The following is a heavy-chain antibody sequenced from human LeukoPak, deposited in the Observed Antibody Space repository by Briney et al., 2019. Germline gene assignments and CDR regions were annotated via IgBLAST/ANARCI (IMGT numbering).Heavy chain of an antibody. J-gene: IGHJ4*02. Sequence: QPGGSLRLSCAASGFTFSSYSMNWVSQAPGKGLEWVSAISGSGGSTYYADSVKGRFTISRDNSKNTLYLQMNSLRAEDTAVYYCAKEVVINYYDSSGYLYYFDYWGQGTLVTVSS. CDR1: GFTFSSYS. CDR2: ISGSGGST. CDR3: AKEVVINYYDSSGYLYYFDY. V-gene: IGHV3-23*01. D-gene: IGHD3-22*01.